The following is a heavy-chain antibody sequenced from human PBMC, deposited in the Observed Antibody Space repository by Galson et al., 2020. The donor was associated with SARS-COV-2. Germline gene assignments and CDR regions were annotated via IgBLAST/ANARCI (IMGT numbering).Heavy chain of an antibody. CDR2: ISWNSGSI. V-gene: IGHV3-9*01. J-gene: IGHJ6*02. Sequence: GGSLRLSCAASGFTFDDYAMHWVRQAPGKGLEWVSGISWNSGSIGYADSVKGRFTISRDNAKNSLYLQMNSLRAEDTALYYCAKDMGGNPPSRLASYGMDVWGQGTTVTVSS. CDR3: AKDMGGNPPSRLASYGMDV. CDR1: GFTFDDYA. D-gene: IGHD3-9*01.